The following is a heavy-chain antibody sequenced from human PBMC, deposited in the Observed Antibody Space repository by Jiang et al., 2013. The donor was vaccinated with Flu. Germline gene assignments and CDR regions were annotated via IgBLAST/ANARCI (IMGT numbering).Heavy chain of an antibody. CDR2: TKYRSRWSN. CDR1: GDSVSGNSAG. J-gene: IGHJ4*02. D-gene: IGHD7-27*01. V-gene: IGHV6-1*01. Sequence: QTLSLTCAISGDSVSGNSAGWNWIRQSPSRGLEWLGRTKYRSRWSNDYAPSMKSRIIINADTSKNQFSLQLNSVTPDDSAVYYCAREHNWGDFDFWGQGILVTVS. CDR3: AREHNWGDFDF.